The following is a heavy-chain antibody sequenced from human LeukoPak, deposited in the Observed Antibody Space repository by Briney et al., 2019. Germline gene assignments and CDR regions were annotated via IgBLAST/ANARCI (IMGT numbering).Heavy chain of an antibody. J-gene: IGHJ4*02. CDR2: IYYRGGT. Sequence: SETLSLTCNVSGASITDAYWSWLRQPPGKGLEWIGYIYYRGGTNYNPSLKSRVAISLDTSKNQFALSLSSVTAADTVVYYCAKVKGGYFYALDSWGQGTLVTVHS. CDR1: GASITDAY. V-gene: IGHV4-59*03. CDR3: AKVKGGYFYALDS. D-gene: IGHD5-12*01.